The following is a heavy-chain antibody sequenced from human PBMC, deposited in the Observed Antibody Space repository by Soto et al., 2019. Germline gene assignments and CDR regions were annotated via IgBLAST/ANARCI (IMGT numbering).Heavy chain of an antibody. CDR1: GFSISSYG. J-gene: IGHJ5*02. CDR3: AKDHVNSGPSPDWFDP. D-gene: IGHD6-19*01. V-gene: IGHV3-30*18. Sequence: QVQLVESGGGVVQPGRSLRLSCAASGFSISSYGMHWVRQTPSKGLQWVAVVAYDGSYQHYADSVKGRFTISRDISKNTLFLEMDSLKPEDTAVYYCAKDHVNSGPSPDWFDPWSQGTLVTVSS. CDR2: VAYDGSYQ.